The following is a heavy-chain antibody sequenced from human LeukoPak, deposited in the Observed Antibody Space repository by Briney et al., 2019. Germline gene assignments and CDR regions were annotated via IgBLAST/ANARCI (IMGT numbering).Heavy chain of an antibody. CDR1: GGSFSGYY. V-gene: IGHV4-34*01. CDR2: INHSGST. D-gene: IGHD3-10*01. Sequence: SETLSLTCAVYGGSFSGYYWSWIRQPPGKGLEWIGEINHSGSTNYNPSLTSRVTISVDTSKNQFSLKLSSVTAADTAVYYCARLRRITMVRGLLYYYYYMDVWGKGTTVTVSS. CDR3: ARLRRITMVRGLLYYYYYMDV. J-gene: IGHJ6*03.